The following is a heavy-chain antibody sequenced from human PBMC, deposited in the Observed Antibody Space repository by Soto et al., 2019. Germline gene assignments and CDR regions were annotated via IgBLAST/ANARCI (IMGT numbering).Heavy chain of an antibody. CDR3: ARGVLRYFDWSRISMDV. CDR2: INPNSGGT. V-gene: IGHV1-2*04. J-gene: IGHJ6*02. D-gene: IGHD3-9*01. CDR1: GYTFTGYY. Sequence: GASVKVSCTASGYTFTGYYMHWVRQAPGQGLGWMGWINPNSGGTNYAQKFQGWVTMTRDTSISTAYMELSRLRSDDTAVYYCARGVLRYFDWSRISMDVWGQGTTVTVSS.